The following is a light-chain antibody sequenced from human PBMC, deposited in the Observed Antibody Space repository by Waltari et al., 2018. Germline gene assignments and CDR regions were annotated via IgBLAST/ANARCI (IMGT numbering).Light chain of an antibody. Sequence: EIVLTQSPGTVSLSPGDRATLSCWASQSVRLYFAWYQQKPGQAPRLLIYHASTRATGIPDRFSASGSGTDCSLTISRLEPEDFAMYYCQQYVESPATFGQGTKVEIK. V-gene: IGKV3-20*01. J-gene: IGKJ1*01. CDR2: HAS. CDR3: QQYVESPAT. CDR1: QSVRLY.